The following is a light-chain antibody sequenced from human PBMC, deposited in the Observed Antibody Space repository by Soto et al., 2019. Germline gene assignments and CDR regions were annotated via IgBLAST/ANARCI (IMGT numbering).Light chain of an antibody. CDR2: GNN. J-gene: IGLJ2*01. V-gene: IGLV1-40*01. CDR1: NSNIGAGYD. CDR3: QSYDTGLSAVV. Sequence: QSVLTQPPSVSGAPGQRVTISCTGSNSNIGAGYDVHWYQHLPGTAPKLLISGNNNDNSRPSGVPDRFSGSKSGTSASLAITGLQADDEADCYCQSYDTGLSAVVFGGGTKVTVL.